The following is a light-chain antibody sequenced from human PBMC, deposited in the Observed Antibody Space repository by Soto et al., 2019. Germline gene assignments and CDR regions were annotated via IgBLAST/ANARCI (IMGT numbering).Light chain of an antibody. CDR1: QSVSSN. J-gene: IGKJ1*01. V-gene: IGKV3-15*01. Sequence: EIVMTQSPATLSVSPGERASLSCRASQSVSSNLAWYQYTPGQAPRLLIYGASTRATGIPARFSGSGSGTEFTLTISSLQSEDFALYYCQQYNDWPLTFGQGTKVEI. CDR3: QQYNDWPLT. CDR2: GAS.